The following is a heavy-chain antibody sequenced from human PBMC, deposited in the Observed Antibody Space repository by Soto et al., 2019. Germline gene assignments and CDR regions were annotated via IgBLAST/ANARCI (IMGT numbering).Heavy chain of an antibody. V-gene: IGHV4-39*01. J-gene: IGHJ4*02. CDR3: ARLRPRGVAGY. Sequence: SETLSLTCTVSGGSISSSSYYWGWIRQPPGKGLEWIGSIYYSGSTYYNPSLKSRVTISVDTSKNQFSLKLSSVTAADTAVYYCARLRPRGVAGYWGQGTLVTVSS. CDR1: GGSISSSSYY. CDR2: IYYSGST. D-gene: IGHD2-15*01.